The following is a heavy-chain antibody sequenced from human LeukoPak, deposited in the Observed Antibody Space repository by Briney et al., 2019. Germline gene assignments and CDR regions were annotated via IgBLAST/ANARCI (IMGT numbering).Heavy chain of an antibody. CDR1: GFTFTSSA. J-gene: IGHJ4*02. CDR2: IVVGSGNT. Sequence: SVKVSCKASGFTFTSSAVQWVRQARGQRLEWIGWIVVGSGNTNYAQKFQERVTITRDMSTSTAYMELSSLRSEDTAVYYCAAGATYYDFWSGYRNYWGQGTLVTVSS. CDR3: AAGATYYDFWSGYRNY. D-gene: IGHD3-3*01. V-gene: IGHV1-58*01.